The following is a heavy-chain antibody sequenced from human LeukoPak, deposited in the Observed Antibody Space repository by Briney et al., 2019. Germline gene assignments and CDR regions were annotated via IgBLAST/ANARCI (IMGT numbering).Heavy chain of an antibody. Sequence: PGGSLRLSCSASGFTFSRFWMSWVREAPGEGLEGVANIKQDGEENFYVDSVKGRFTISRDTAKNSLYLEMNSLRAADTDVYYCARETRVGATYYFDYRGHGTLVTVSS. CDR2: IKQDGEEN. V-gene: IGHV3-7*01. CDR1: GFTFSRFW. J-gene: IGHJ4*01. D-gene: IGHD1-26*01. CDR3: ARETRVGATYYFDY.